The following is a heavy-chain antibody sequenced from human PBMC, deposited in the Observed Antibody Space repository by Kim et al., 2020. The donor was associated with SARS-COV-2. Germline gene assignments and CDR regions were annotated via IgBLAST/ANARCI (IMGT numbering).Heavy chain of an antibody. J-gene: IGHJ6*02. V-gene: IGHV3-21*01. CDR1: GFTFSSYS. CDR3: ARDSAFTSFGVVTADYGMDV. Sequence: GGSLRLSCAASGFTFSSYSMNWVRQAPGKGLEWVSSISSSSSYIYYADSVKGRFTISRDNAKNSLYLQMNSLRAEDTAVYYCARDSAFTSFGVVTADYGMDVWGQGTTVTVSS. CDR2: ISSSSSYI. D-gene: IGHD3-3*01.